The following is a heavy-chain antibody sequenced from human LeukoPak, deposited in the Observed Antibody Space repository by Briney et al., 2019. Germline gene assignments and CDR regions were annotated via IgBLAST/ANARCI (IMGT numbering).Heavy chain of an antibody. D-gene: IGHD2-21*02. CDR2: ISYDGSNK. J-gene: IGHJ6*03. Sequence: PGGSLRLSCAASGFTFSSYAMHWVRQAPGKGLEWVAVISYDGSNKYYADSVKGRFTISRDNSKNTLYLQMNSLRAEDTAVYYCARSRIYCGGDCQGYYYYYYMDVWGKGTTVTVSS. CDR3: ARSRIYCGGDCQGYYYYYYMDV. CDR1: GFTFSSYA. V-gene: IGHV3-30*04.